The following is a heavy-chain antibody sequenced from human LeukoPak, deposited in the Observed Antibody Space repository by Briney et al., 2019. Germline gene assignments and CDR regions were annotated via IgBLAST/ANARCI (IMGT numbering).Heavy chain of an antibody. CDR1: GFTFSSYW. D-gene: IGHD2-21*01. J-gene: IGHJ4*02. CDR3: AKEFNRGLPDY. V-gene: IGHV3-74*01. CDR2: IASDGSST. Sequence: GGSLRLSCAASGFTFSSYWMNWVRQAPGKGLVWVSRIASDGSSTTYADSVKGRFSISRDNAKNTLYLQMSSLRAEDTAVYYCAKEFNRGLPDYWGQGTLVTVPS.